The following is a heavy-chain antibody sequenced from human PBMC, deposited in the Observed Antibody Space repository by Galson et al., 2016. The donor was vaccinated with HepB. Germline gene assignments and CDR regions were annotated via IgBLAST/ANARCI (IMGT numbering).Heavy chain of an antibody. V-gene: IGHV5-51*01. J-gene: IGHJ2*01. CDR1: GYSFTTYW. D-gene: IGHD6-19*01. Sequence: QSGAEVKKPGESLKISCKGSGYSFTTYWIAWVRQMPRKGLEWMGIIYPDDSDTRYSPSFQGQVTISADKSISTAYLQWSSLKASDTAMYYCARPERSGWSGWYFELWGRGTLVTVSS. CDR3: ARPERSGWSGWYFEL. CDR2: IYPDDSDT.